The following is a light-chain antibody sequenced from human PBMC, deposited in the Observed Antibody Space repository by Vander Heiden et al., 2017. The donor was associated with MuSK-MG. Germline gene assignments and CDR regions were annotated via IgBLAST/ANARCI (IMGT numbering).Light chain of an antibody. CDR1: QNMNTF. Sequence: DIQLTQSPSSLSASVGDRVTISCRASQNMNTFLNWFQQKPGKPPTLLIYSTSTLYSGVPSRFSGSGSGTDFTLTISSLQAEDFATYYCQQSYRTPLTFGGGTRVEIK. CDR2: STS. J-gene: IGKJ4*01. V-gene: IGKV1-39*01. CDR3: QQSYRTPLT.